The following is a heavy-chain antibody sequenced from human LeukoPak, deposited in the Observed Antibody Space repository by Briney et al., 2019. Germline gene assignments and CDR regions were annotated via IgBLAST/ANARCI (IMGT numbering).Heavy chain of an antibody. Sequence: GGSLRLSCAASGFTFSSYAMSWVRQAPGKGPEWVSAVSGSGANTYHSDSVRGRFTISRDNSKNTLHLQMNSLRAEDTAVFYCAREPRDCTGGTCHSGGGYYFEYWGQGILVTVFS. V-gene: IGHV3-23*01. CDR3: AREPRDCTGGTCHSGGGYYFEY. D-gene: IGHD2-8*02. J-gene: IGHJ4*02. CDR1: GFTFSSYA. CDR2: VSGSGANT.